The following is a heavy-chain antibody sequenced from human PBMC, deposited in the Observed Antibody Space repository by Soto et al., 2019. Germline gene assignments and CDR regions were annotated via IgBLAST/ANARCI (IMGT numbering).Heavy chain of an antibody. J-gene: IGHJ4*02. CDR3: ARDGLLFSGPYRPSRFDY. Sequence: DVQLVESGGGWVQPGRSLRLSCAASGFKFSDYWMSWVRQAPGKWLAWVGNIKHDTSEAHYADSVKGRFTITRDNIKNFLFLQMRDLRADDTASYYCARDGLLFSGPYRPSRFDYWCQGALVTVSS. CDR2: IKHDTSEA. D-gene: IGHD3-16*02. V-gene: IGHV3-7*03. CDR1: GFKFSDYW.